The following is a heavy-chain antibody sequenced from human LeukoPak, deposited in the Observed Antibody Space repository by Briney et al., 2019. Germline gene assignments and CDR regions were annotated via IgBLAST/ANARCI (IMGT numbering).Heavy chain of an antibody. D-gene: IGHD3-9*01. J-gene: IGHJ6*03. CDR2: IYYSGNT. CDR3: ARESGDILTGYFYYYYYMDV. V-gene: IGHV4-59*01. Sequence: SETLSLTCTVSGGSISDYYWTWIRQPPGKGLEWIGHIYYSGNTIYNPSLKSRVTISVDTSKNQFSLKLTSVTTADTAVYYCARESGDILTGYFYYYYYMDVWGKGTTVTVSS. CDR1: GGSISDYY.